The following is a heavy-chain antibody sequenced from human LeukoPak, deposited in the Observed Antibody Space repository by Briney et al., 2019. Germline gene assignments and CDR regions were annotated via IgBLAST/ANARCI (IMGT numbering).Heavy chain of an antibody. Sequence: ASVKVSCKASGYTFTGYYVHWVRQAPGQGLEWMGWISAYNGHTNYAQKLQGRVTMTTDTSTSTAYMELRSLRSDDTAVYYCASNWNDWFDPWGQGTLVTVSS. CDR2: ISAYNGHT. J-gene: IGHJ5*02. V-gene: IGHV1-18*04. CDR3: ASNWNDWFDP. D-gene: IGHD1-1*01. CDR1: GYTFTGYY.